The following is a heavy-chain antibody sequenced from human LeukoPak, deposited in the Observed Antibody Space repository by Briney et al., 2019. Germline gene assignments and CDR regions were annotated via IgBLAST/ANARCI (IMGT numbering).Heavy chain of an antibody. J-gene: IGHJ4*02. CDR1: GFTFNNYG. V-gene: IGHV3-30*02. CDR3: AKGQLSIWYYSDY. CDR2: IRYDGSNT. Sequence: GGSLRLSCAASGFTFNNYGTHWVRQAPGKGLEWLAFIRYDGSNTYYADSVKGRFTVSRDDSKNTLYLQMNSLRGDDTAVYYCAKGQLSIWYYSDYWGQGTLVTVSS. D-gene: IGHD6-13*01.